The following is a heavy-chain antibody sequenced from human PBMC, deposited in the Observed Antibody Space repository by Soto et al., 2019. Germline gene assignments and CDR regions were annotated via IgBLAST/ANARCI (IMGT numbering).Heavy chain of an antibody. J-gene: IGHJ6*02. CDR1: GFTFSSYW. Sequence: GGSLRLSCAASGFTFSSYWMSWVRQAPGKGLEWVANIKQDGSEKYYVDSVKGRFTISRDNAKNSLYLQMNSLRAEDTAVYYCARDGPYDFWSRVGMDVWGQGTTVTVSS. V-gene: IGHV3-7*05. D-gene: IGHD3-3*01. CDR3: ARDGPYDFWSRVGMDV. CDR2: IKQDGSEK.